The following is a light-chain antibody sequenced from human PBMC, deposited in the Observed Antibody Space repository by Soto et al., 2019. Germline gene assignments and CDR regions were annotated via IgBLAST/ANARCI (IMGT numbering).Light chain of an antibody. CDR2: DVN. Sequence: QSVLTQPASVSGSPGQSITISCTGTRSDIGTYDYVCWFQQHPGRAPRLMLYDVNDRPSGVSNRFFGSKSGNTAYLTISGLRAEDEAESYCSSYTSSATPVFGGGTKLTVL. J-gene: IGLJ2*01. V-gene: IGLV2-14*01. CDR1: RSDIGTYDY. CDR3: SSYTSSATPV.